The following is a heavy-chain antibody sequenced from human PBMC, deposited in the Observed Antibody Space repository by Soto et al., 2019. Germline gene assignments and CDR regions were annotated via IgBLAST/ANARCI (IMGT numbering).Heavy chain of an antibody. CDR3: TSDVKYCTSTSCLPHKWLDP. J-gene: IGHJ5*02. D-gene: IGHD2-2*01. Sequence: PGGSLRLSCAASGFTFSSYGIHWVRQAPGKGLEWVAVISYDGSNKYYADSVKGRFTISIDNSKNTLYLQMNSLRAEYKAMYYFTSDVKYCTSTSCLPHKWLDPGGQGTLVTVSS. V-gene: IGHV3-30*03. CDR1: GFTFSSYG. CDR2: ISYDGSNK.